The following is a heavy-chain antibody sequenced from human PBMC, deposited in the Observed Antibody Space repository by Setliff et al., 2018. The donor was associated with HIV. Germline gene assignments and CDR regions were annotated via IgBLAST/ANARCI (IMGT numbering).Heavy chain of an antibody. V-gene: IGHV1-46*01. J-gene: IGHJ4*02. CDR2: MNPNDGGT. CDR3: ARSDISGTGYFDS. CDR1: GHTFANSY. Sequence: ASVKVSCKASGHTFANSYLHWVRQGPGQGLKWMGIMNPNDGGTQYAQNFRGRVSMTRDTSTTTVYMELYSLRSEDTAVYHCARSDISGTGYFDSWGQGTLVTVSS. D-gene: IGHD1-20*01.